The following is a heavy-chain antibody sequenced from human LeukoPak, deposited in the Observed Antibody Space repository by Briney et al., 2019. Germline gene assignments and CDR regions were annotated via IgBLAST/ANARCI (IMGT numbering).Heavy chain of an antibody. D-gene: IGHD3-22*01. Sequence: ASVKVSCKASGYTFTSYGISWVRQAPGQGLEWMGWISAYSGNTNYAQKLQGRVTMTTDTSTSTAYMEPRSLRSDDTAVYYCARGLYDSSGYYTVPFDYWGQGTLVTVSS. CDR2: ISAYSGNT. V-gene: IGHV1-18*01. CDR3: ARGLYDSSGYYTVPFDY. CDR1: GYTFTSYG. J-gene: IGHJ4*02.